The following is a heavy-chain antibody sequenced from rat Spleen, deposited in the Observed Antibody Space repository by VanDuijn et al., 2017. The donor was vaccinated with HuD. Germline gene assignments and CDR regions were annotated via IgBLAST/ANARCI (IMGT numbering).Heavy chain of an antibody. CDR3: ARLYYGYLDY. D-gene: IGHD1-7*01. Sequence: EVQLVESGGGLVQPGRSLKLSCAASEFTFSNYGMAWVCQVSAKGLEWVATISYDGSSTYYRDSVKGRFTISRDNAKSTLYLQMYSLRSEDTATYYCARLYYGYLDYWGQGVLVTVSS. CDR1: EFTFSNYG. V-gene: IGHV5-29*01. J-gene: IGHJ2*01. CDR2: ISYDGSST.